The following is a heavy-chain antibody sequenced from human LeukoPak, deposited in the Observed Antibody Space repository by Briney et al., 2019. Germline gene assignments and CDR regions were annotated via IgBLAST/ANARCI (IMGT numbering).Heavy chain of an antibody. D-gene: IGHD4-17*01. J-gene: IGHJ3*02. CDR2: INPNSGGT. CDR3: AREAFTTVTSATDAFDI. V-gene: IGHV1-2*02. CDR1: GYTFTGYY. Sequence: ASVKVSRKASGYTFTGYYMHWVRQAPGQGLEWMGWINPNSGGTNYAQKFQGRVTMTRDTSISTAYMELSRLRSDDTAVFYCAREAFTTVTSATDAFDIWGQGTMVTVS.